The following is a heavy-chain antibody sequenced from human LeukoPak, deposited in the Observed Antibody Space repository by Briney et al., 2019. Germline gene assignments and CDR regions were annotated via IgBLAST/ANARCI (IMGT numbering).Heavy chain of an antibody. CDR2: ISDSGGNT. CDR3: AKKIPTSFDP. V-gene: IGHV3-23*01. Sequence: PGGSLRLSRAASGFTFSSYAMSWVRQAPGKGLEWVSGISDSGGNTYYAGSVKGRFTISRVNSKNMLYLQMNSLRAEDTAVYYCAKKIPTSFDPWGQGTLVTVSS. CDR1: GFTFSSYA. J-gene: IGHJ5*02.